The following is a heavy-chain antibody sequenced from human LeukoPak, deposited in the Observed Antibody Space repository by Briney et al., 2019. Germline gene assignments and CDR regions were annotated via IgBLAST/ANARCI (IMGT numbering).Heavy chain of an antibody. CDR1: GFTFSSYA. J-gene: IGHJ1*01. V-gene: IGHV3-30*04. Sequence: GRSLRLSCAASGFTFSSYAMHWVRQAPGKGLEWVAVISYDGSNKYYADSVKGRFTISRDKSRNTLYLQMNTLRAEDTAVYYCAKGKKGSAITMIVVVRNAEYFQHWGQGTLVTVSS. CDR3: AKGKKGSAITMIVVVRNAEYFQH. D-gene: IGHD3-22*01. CDR2: ISYDGSNK.